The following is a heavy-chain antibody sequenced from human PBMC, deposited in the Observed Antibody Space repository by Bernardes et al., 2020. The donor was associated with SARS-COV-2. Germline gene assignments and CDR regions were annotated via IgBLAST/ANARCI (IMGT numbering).Heavy chain of an antibody. CDR3: ARDFGALNHEFDY. V-gene: IGHV3-33*01. D-gene: IGHD3-16*01. Sequence: GGSLRLSCAASGFTFSSYGMHWVRQAPGKGLEWVAVIWYDGSNKYYADSVKGRFTISRDNSKNTLYLQMNSLRAEDTAVYYCARDFGALNHEFDYWGQGTLVTVSS. CDR1: GFTFSSYG. J-gene: IGHJ4*02. CDR2: IWYDGSNK.